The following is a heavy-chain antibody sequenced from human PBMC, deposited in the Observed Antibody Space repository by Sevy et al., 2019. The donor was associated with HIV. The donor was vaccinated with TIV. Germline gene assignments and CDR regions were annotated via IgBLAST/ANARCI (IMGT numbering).Heavy chain of an antibody. CDR1: GVSVNSGVSY. CDR2: IYKGVIT. V-gene: IGHV4-61*08. Sequence: SETLSLTCSVSGVSVNSGVSYWSWIRPSPGKGLDWIAYIYKGVITNYNPSLKSLITISVDTCKNQFSLKLSSVTAADTADYSCEKNQGYPGDWFDPWGQGTPVTVSS. D-gene: IGHD1-1*01. J-gene: IGHJ5*02. CDR3: EKNQGYPGDWFDP.